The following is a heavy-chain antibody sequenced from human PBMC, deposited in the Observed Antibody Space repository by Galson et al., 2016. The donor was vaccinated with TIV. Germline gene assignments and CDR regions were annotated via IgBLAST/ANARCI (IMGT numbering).Heavy chain of an antibody. V-gene: IGHV1-18*04. CDR3: TRDRRDILTGCLLDY. D-gene: IGHD3-9*01. Sequence: SVKVSCKASGYTFTSYGISWVRQAPGQGLERLGWISAYNGNTNYAQKLQGRVTMTTDTSTSTAYMELRSLRSDDTAVYFCTRDRRDILTGCLLDYWGQGTLVTVSS. J-gene: IGHJ4*02. CDR2: ISAYNGNT. CDR1: GYTFTSYG.